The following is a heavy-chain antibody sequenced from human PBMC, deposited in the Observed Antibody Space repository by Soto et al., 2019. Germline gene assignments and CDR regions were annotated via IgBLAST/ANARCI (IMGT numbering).Heavy chain of an antibody. J-gene: IGHJ6*02. CDR1: GFSFSTYP. CDR2: ISYDGSSE. Sequence: LRLSCAASGFSFSTYPMHWVRQAPGKGLEWLAVISYDGSSEYYADSVKGRFTISRDNSKNTLYLQMNSLRLEDTAVYYCASGRAMDVRGQGTTVTVSS. CDR3: ASGRAMDV. V-gene: IGHV3-30-3*01.